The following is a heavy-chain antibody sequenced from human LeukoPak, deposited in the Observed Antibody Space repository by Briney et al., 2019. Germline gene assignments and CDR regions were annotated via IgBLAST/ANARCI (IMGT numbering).Heavy chain of an antibody. CDR2: ISGSGGRT. J-gene: IGHJ4*02. V-gene: IGHV3-23*01. Sequence: PGGSLRLSCAASGFSFSVYAMSWVRQAPGKGLEWVSSISGSGGRTYYTNSVKGRFTISRENFKNTVYLEMNNLGAEDTALYYCAKGGQDFDFWRFDYWGQGNLAIVSS. D-gene: IGHD3-3*01. CDR1: GFSFSVYA. CDR3: AKGGQDFDFWRFDY.